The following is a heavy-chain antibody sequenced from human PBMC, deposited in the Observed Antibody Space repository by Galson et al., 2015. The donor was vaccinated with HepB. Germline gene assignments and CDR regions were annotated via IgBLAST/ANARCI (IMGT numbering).Heavy chain of an antibody. CDR3: ARTLRAFYGMDV. J-gene: IGHJ6*02. Sequence: SLRLSCAASGFTFSSYWMTWVRQAPGKGLEWVANIKGDVSEKYYVDSVKGRFTISRDSAKDSLYLQMNSLRAEDTAVYYCARTLRAFYGMDVWGQGTTVIVSS. CDR2: IKGDVSEK. V-gene: IGHV3-7*03. CDR1: GFTFSSYW.